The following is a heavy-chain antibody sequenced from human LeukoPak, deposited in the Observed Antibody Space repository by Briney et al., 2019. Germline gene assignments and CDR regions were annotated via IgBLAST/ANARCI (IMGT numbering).Heavy chain of an antibody. D-gene: IGHD5-18*01. CDR1: GFTFSSYG. Sequence: PGGSLRLSCAASGFTFSSYGMHWVRQAPGKGLEWVAVISYDGSNKYYADSVKGRFTISRDNSKNTLYLQMNSLRAEDTAVYYCARPLRNPMKPTAMVTFVDYWGQGTLVTVSS. CDR3: ARPLRNPMKPTAMVTFVDY. V-gene: IGHV3-30*03. J-gene: IGHJ4*02. CDR2: ISYDGSNK.